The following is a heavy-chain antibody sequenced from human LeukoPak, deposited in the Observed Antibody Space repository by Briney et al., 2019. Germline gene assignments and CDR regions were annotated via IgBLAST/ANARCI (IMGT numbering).Heavy chain of an antibody. CDR1: GGSISSSSYY. D-gene: IGHD2-15*01. J-gene: IGHJ6*03. V-gene: IGHV4-39*07. Sequence: PSETLSLTCTVSGGSISSSSYYWGWIRQPPGKGLEWIASICYSGSTYYNPSLESRVTISVDTSKNQFSLKLSSVTAADTAVYYCARYVTCSGTSCYKYYYYYMDVWGKGTTVTVSS. CDR3: ARYVTCSGTSCYKYYYYYMDV. CDR2: ICYSGST.